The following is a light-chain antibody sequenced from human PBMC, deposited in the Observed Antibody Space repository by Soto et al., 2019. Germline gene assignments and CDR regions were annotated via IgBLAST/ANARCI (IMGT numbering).Light chain of an antibody. J-gene: IGLJ1*01. CDR3: SSYTSSSTLVV. V-gene: IGLV2-14*01. CDR1: SSDVGGYNY. Sequence: QSALTQPASVSGSPGQSITISCTGTSSDVGGYNYVSWYQQHPGKAPKLMIYEVSNRPSGVCNRFSGYKSGNTASLTISGHRAEDEADYYCSSYTSSSTLVVFGTGTKLTVL. CDR2: EVS.